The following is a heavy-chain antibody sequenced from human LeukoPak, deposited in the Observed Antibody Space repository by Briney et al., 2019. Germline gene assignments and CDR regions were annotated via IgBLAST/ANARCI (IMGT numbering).Heavy chain of an antibody. CDR1: GFTFSSYW. V-gene: IGHV3-7*01. J-gene: IGHJ4*02. D-gene: IGHD3-3*02. CDR2: IKQDGSEK. Sequence: GGSLRLSCAASGFTFSSYWMSWVRQAPGKGLEWVANIKQDGSEKYYVDSVKGRFTISRDNAKNSLYLQMNSLGAEDTAVYYCARDPAHFWSGYSPPSYYFDYWGQGTLVTVSS. CDR3: ARDPAHFWSGYSPPSYYFDY.